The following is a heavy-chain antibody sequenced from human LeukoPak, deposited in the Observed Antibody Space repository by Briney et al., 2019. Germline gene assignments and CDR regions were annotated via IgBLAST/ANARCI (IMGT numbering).Heavy chain of an antibody. Sequence: PGGSLRLSCSASGFTISSYAMSWVRQAPGKGLEWVSTISVSGASKYYADSVKGRFTISRDSSKNTLYLQMNSLRAEDTAVYYCAKEEGWLLPYYYGMDVWGQGTTVTVSS. D-gene: IGHD2-21*01. CDR2: ISVSGASK. CDR1: GFTISSYA. V-gene: IGHV3-23*01. CDR3: AKEEGWLLPYYYGMDV. J-gene: IGHJ6*02.